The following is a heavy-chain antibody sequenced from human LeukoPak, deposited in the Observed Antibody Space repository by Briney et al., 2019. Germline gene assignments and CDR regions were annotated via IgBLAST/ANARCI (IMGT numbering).Heavy chain of an antibody. V-gene: IGHV4-59*01. D-gene: IGHD6-19*01. Sequence: SETLSLTCTVSGGSISSYYWSWIRQPPGKGLEWIGYIYYSGSTNYNPSLKSRVTISVDTSKSQFSLKLSSVTAADTAVYYCAREGSPSSGLDYWGQGTLVTVSS. CDR1: GGSISSYY. CDR3: AREGSPSSGLDY. J-gene: IGHJ4*02. CDR2: IYYSGST.